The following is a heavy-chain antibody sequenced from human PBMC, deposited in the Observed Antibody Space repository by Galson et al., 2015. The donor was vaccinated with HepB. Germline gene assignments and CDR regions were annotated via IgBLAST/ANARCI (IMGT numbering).Heavy chain of an antibody. D-gene: IGHD4-11*01. CDR1: GFTFSSYA. J-gene: IGHJ4*02. V-gene: IGHV3-23*01. Sequence: SLRLSCAASGFTFSSYAMSWVRQAPGKGLEWVSAISSSGGSTYYADSVKGRFTISRDSSKNTLYLQMNSLRAEDTAVYYCAKVVTTAIYFDYWAREPWSPSPQ. CDR2: ISSSGGST. CDR3: AKVVTTAIYFDY.